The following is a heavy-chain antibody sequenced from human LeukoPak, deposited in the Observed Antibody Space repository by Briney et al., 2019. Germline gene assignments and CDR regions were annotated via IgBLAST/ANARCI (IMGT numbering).Heavy chain of an antibody. CDR1: GYTFTSYD. V-gene: IGHV1-8*03. CDR2: MNPNSGNT. Sequence: ASVKVSCKASGYTFTSYDINWVRQATGQGLDWMGWMNPNSGNTGYAQKFQGRVTITRNTSISTAYMELSSLRSEDTAVYYCARGPALGGSSWSLWGYYYYYYMDVWGKGTTVTVSS. J-gene: IGHJ6*03. D-gene: IGHD6-13*01. CDR3: ARGPALGGSSWSLWGYYYYYYMDV.